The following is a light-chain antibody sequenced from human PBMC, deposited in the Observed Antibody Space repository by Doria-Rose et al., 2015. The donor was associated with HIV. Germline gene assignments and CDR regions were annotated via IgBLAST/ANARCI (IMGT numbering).Light chain of an antibody. CDR2: GNT. Sequence: QSVVTQPPSASGAPGQRVAISCTGSSSNIGAGFDVNWYQQFPGTAPKLLIHGNTNRPSWVPDRFSGSKSGTSASLAISGLRAEDEADYYCQSYDSRLSVYVFGTGTKVTVL. V-gene: IGLV1-40*02. J-gene: IGLJ1*01. CDR1: SSNIGAGFD. CDR3: QSYDSRLSVYV.